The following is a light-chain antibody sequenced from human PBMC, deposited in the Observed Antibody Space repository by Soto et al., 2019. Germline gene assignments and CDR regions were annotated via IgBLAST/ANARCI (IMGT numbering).Light chain of an antibody. CDR3: QKYNSAPRT. V-gene: IGKV1-27*01. Sequence: DIQMTQSPSSLSASVGDRVTITCRASQGISNYLAWYQQKPGKVPKLLIYAASTLQSGVPSRFSGRGSGTEFTLTISSLQPVDVATYYCQKYNSAPRTFGQGTKVEIK. CDR2: AAS. CDR1: QGISNY. J-gene: IGKJ1*01.